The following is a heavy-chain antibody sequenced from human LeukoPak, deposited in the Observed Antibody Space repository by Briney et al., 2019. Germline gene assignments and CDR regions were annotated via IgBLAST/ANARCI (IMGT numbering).Heavy chain of an antibody. CDR3: ARDSGEVPDY. Sequence: GASVKVSCKSSGRTFNGYYMHWVRQAPGQGLEWMGWINPNNGGTKYAQNFQGRVTMTRDTSISTAYMELDRLRFDDTAVYYCARDSGEVPDYWGQGTLVTVSS. CDR2: INPNNGGT. J-gene: IGHJ4*02. V-gene: IGHV1-2*02. D-gene: IGHD3-10*01. CDR1: GRTFNGYY.